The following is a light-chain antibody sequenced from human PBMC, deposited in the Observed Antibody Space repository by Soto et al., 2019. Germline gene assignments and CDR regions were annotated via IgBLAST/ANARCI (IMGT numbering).Light chain of an antibody. V-gene: IGKV3-20*01. Sequence: EIVLTQSPGTLSLSPGERATLSCRASQGVTSNYLAWYQQRPGQAPRLLIYDASSRATGIPDRFSGGGSGSDFTLTISRLEPEDFAMYYCQQYGSSSPTTFGQGTRLE. J-gene: IGKJ5*01. CDR1: QGVTSNY. CDR3: QQYGSSSPTT. CDR2: DAS.